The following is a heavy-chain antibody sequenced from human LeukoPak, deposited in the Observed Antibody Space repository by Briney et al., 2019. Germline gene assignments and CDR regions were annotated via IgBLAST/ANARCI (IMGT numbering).Heavy chain of an antibody. CDR1: GFTFSTYG. V-gene: IGHV3-30*02. CDR3: ARPRGSWYAFDI. CDR2: IRYDGSNK. J-gene: IGHJ3*02. D-gene: IGHD6-13*01. Sequence: PGGSLRLSCAASGFTFSTYGMHWVRQAPGKGLEWVAFIRYDGSNKYYADSVKGRFTISRDNSKNSVFLQMNSLRAEDTSVYYCARPRGSWYAFDIWGQGTMVTVSS.